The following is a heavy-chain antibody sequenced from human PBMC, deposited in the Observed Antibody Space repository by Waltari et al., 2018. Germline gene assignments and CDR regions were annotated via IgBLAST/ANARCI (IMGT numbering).Heavy chain of an antibody. CDR3: ARDWGYYSDTSGYPSNWFGP. J-gene: IGHJ5*02. V-gene: IGHV1-2*06. Sequence: QVQLVQSGAEVKKPGAPVKVSCKASGYTFTGYYFHWVRQAPGQGLEWMGRINPNTGDTTYAQEFQGRVTMTRDTSISTAYMELTSLRSEDTAVYYCARDWGYYSDTSGYPSNWFGPWGQGTLVTVSS. D-gene: IGHD3-22*01. CDR2: INPNTGDT. CDR1: GYTFTGYY.